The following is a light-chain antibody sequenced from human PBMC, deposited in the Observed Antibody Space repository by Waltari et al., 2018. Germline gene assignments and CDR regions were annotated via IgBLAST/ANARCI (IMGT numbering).Light chain of an antibody. CDR1: QSLLSSDGNTY. CDR3: MQLTQWPWT. J-gene: IGKJ1*01. CDR2: KVF. Sequence: DAVLTQSPLSLPVTLGQPASISCRSSQSLLSSDGNTYLSWFQLRPGQSPRGLIYKVFNRDSGVPDRFSGSGSGTDFTLKISRVEAEDVGDYYCMQLTQWPWTFGQGTKVEIK. V-gene: IGKV2-30*01.